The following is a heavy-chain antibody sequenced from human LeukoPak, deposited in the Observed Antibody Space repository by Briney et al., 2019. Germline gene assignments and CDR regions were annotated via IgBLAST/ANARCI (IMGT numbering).Heavy chain of an antibody. D-gene: IGHD3-16*01. J-gene: IGHJ5*02. V-gene: IGHV3-11*01. CDR1: GFTFSDYY. CDR3: ARDRQFRLHDP. CDR2: ISTSGSIT. Sequence: GGSLRLSCTASGFTFSDYYMTWIRQAPGKGLEWLADISTSGSITSYVDSVRGRFTISREKAKNSLYLQIDSLRAEDTAMYYCARDRQFRLHDPWGQGILVTVSS.